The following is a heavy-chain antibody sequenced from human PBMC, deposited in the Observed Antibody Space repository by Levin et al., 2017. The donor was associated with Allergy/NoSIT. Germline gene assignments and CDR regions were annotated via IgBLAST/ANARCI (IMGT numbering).Heavy chain of an antibody. J-gene: IGHJ5*02. V-gene: IGHV1-8*01. Sequence: GESLKISCKASGYTFTSYDINWVRQATGQGLEWMGWMNPNSGNTGYAQKFQGRVTMTRNTSISTAYMELSSLRSEDTAVYYCARGPGIAFDPWGQGTLVTVSS. CDR2: MNPNSGNT. CDR3: ARGPGIAFDP. D-gene: IGHD6-13*01. CDR1: GYTFTSYD.